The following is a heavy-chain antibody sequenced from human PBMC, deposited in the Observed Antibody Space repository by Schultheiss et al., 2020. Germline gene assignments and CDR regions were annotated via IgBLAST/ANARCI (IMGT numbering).Heavy chain of an antibody. Sequence: GGSLRLSCAASGFTFSNAWMSWVRQAPGKGLEWVAVISYDGSNKYYADSVKGRFTISRDNSKNTLYLQMNSLRAEDTAVYYCAKDPTLNYWGQGTLVTVSS. CDR2: ISYDGSNK. V-gene: IGHV3-30*18. CDR1: GFTFSNAW. J-gene: IGHJ4*02. CDR3: AKDPTLNY.